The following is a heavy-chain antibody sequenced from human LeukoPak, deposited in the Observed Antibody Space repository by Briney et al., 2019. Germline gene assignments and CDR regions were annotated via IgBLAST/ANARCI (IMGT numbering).Heavy chain of an antibody. CDR3: ARSGSSSYFPNFSVYYFDY. V-gene: IGHV1-69*05. J-gene: IGHJ4*02. D-gene: IGHD6-6*01. CDR2: IIPIFSTA. Sequence: SVTVSSKASRGTFTSSAISWVRQAPGQGLEWLGGIIPIFSTANYAQKFRGRVTITTDESTSTAYMELSSLRSEDTAVYYCARSGSSSYFPNFSVYYFDYWGQGTLVTVSS. CDR1: RGTFTSSA.